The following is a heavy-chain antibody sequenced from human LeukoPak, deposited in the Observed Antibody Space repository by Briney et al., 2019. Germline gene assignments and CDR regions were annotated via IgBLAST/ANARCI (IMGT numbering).Heavy chain of an antibody. CDR2: ISWNSGSI. J-gene: IGHJ5*02. D-gene: IGHD6-19*01. CDR3: AKGLSSGWLDWFDP. Sequence: GGSLRLSCAASGFTFDDYAMHWVRQAPGKGLEWVSGISWNSGSIGYADSVKGRFTISRDNAKNSLYLQMNSLRAEDMALYYCAKGLSSGWLDWFDPWGQGTLVTVS. CDR1: GFTFDDYA. V-gene: IGHV3-9*03.